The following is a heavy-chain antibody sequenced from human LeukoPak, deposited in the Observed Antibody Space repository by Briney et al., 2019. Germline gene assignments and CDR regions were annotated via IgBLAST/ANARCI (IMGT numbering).Heavy chain of an antibody. Sequence: ASVKVSCKASGGTFSSYAISWVRQAPGQGLEWTGGIIPIFGTANYAQKFQGRVTITTDESTSTAYMELSSLRSEDTAVYYCARAGLEMATITSFDSWGQGTLVTVSS. J-gene: IGHJ4*02. D-gene: IGHD5-24*01. CDR3: ARAGLEMATITSFDS. CDR2: IIPIFGTA. V-gene: IGHV1-69*05. CDR1: GGTFSSYA.